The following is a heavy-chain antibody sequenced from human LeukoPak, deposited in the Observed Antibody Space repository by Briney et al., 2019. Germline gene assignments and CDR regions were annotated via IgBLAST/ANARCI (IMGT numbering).Heavy chain of an antibody. Sequence: VGSLRLSCAASGFTVSSNYMSWVGQAAGKGVEGVSVIYSGGSTYYPDSVNRRFTISRHSSKNTPYLQLNSLRAYHTAACYCARELRGYYYSGMDVWGQGTTVTVSS. CDR2: IYSGGST. D-gene: IGHD3-10*01. CDR1: GFTVSSNY. V-gene: IGHV3-53*04. CDR3: ARELRGYYYSGMDV. J-gene: IGHJ6*02.